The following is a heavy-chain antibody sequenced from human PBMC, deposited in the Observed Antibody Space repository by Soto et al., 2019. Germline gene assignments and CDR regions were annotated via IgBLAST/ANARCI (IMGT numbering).Heavy chain of an antibody. Sequence: QVQLQQWGAGLLKPSETLSLTCAVYGGSFSGYYWSWIRQPPGQGLEWIGEINHSGSTNYNPSLRRRVTISVDTSKNQCSLKLSSVTAADTAVYYCARDGFNYGSFDYWGQGTLVTVSS. CDR1: GGSFSGYY. CDR3: ARDGFNYGSFDY. J-gene: IGHJ4*02. CDR2: INHSGST. D-gene: IGHD5-18*01. V-gene: IGHV4-34*01.